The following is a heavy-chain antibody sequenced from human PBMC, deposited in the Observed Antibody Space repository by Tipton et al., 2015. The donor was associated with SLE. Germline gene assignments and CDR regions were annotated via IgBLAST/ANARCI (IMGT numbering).Heavy chain of an antibody. J-gene: IGHJ6*03. Sequence: TLSLTCAVYGGSFSGYYWSWIRQPPGKGLEWIGEINPSGSASYNPSLKSRVTISVDTSKKQFSLKLSSVTAADTAVFYCARAIGRVLPMDVWGKGTTVTVSS. V-gene: IGHV4-34*01. CDR3: ARAIGRVLPMDV. CDR2: INPSGSA. CDR1: GGSFSGYY. D-gene: IGHD1-26*01.